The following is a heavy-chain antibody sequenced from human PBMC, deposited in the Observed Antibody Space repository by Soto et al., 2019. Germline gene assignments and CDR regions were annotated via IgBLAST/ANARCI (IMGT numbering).Heavy chain of an antibody. CDR1: GFTFSSYR. J-gene: IGHJ6*02. V-gene: IGHV3-48*02. CDR2: ITSSGSTT. CDR3: ARVAIASGGVIAVTYALDV. D-gene: IGHD3-16*02. Sequence: GGALRLSCAAPGFTFSSYRTNWVRPAPRKGREWVSFITSSGSTTYYADSVKGRFTVSRDNVKNSLFLQMNSLRDEDTAVYYCARVAIASGGVIAVTYALDVWGQGTTVTVSS.